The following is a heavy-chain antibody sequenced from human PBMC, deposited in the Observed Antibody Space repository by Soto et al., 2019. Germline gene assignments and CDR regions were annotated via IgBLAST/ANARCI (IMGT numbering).Heavy chain of an antibody. J-gene: IGHJ6*02. V-gene: IGHV4-39*01. CDR3: ARLLRHNYYGMDV. CDR1: GDSISSSSYY. D-gene: IGHD5-12*01. Sequence: PSETLSLTCTVSGDSISSSSYYWGWIRQPPGKGLEWIGSIYYSGSTYYNPSLKSRVTISVDTSKNQFSLKLSSVTAADTAVYYCARLLRHNYYGMDVWGQGTTVTVSS. CDR2: IYYSGST.